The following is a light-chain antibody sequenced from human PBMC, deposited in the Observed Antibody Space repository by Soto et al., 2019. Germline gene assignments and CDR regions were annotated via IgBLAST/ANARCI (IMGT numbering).Light chain of an antibody. CDR3: SSYTSGSTYV. CDR1: SSDVGGYNY. CDR2: EVS. V-gene: IGLV2-14*01. J-gene: IGLJ1*01. Sequence: QSALTQPASVSGSPGQSITISCTGTSSDVGGYNYVSWYQQHPGKAPKLMISEVSNRPSGVSNRFSGSKSGNTASLTISGLQAEDEADYYCSSYTSGSTYVFGPGTKLTVL.